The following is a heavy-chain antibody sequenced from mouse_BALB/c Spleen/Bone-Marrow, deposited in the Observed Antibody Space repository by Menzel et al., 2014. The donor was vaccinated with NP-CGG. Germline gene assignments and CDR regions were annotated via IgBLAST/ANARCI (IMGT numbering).Heavy chain of an antibody. Sequence: DVKLQESGAELVKPGASVKLSCAASGFNIKDTFIHWVKQRPEQGLEWIGSIDPANDNSKFDPKFQGKATLTADTSSNTAYLQLSSLTSEDTAVYFCTRNYASHYFDYWGQGTTLTVSS. V-gene: IGHV14-3*02. J-gene: IGHJ2*01. CDR2: IDPANDNS. CDR3: TRNYASHYFDY. CDR1: GFNIKDTF. D-gene: IGHD1-1*01.